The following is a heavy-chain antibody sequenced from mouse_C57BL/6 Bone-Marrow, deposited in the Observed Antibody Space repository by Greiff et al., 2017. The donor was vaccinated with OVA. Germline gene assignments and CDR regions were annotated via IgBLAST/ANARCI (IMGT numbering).Heavy chain of an antibody. CDR1: GFTFSSYA. CDR2: ISSGGDYI. V-gene: IGHV5-9-1*02. J-gene: IGHJ2*01. CDR3: TRERIIPFDY. Sequence: EVKLQESGEGLVKPGGSLKLSCAASGFTFSSYAMSWVRQTPEKRLEWVAYISSGGDYIYYADTVKGRFPISRDNARNTLYLQMSSLKSEDTAMYYCTRERIIPFDYWGQGTTLTVSS. D-gene: IGHD1-1*01.